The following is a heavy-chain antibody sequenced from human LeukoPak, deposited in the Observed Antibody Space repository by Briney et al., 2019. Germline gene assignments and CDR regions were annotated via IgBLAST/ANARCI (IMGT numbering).Heavy chain of an antibody. D-gene: IGHD3-10*01. CDR1: GFTFSSYA. J-gene: IGHJ4*02. Sequence: PGGSLRLSCAASGFTFSSYAMSWVRQAPGKGLEWVSAISGSGGSTYYADSVKGRFTISRDNSKNTLYLQMNSLRAEDTAVYYCARLSYDSGTHYTCYECWGQGTLVTVSS. CDR3: ARLSYDSGTHYTCYEC. CDR2: ISGSGGST. V-gene: IGHV3-23*01.